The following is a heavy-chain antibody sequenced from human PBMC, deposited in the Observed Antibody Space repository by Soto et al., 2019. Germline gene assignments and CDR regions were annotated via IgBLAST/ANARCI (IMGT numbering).Heavy chain of an antibody. CDR3: ARGIVVVAAAKTWTWFDP. V-gene: IGHV4-61*01. Sequence: QVQLQESGPGLVKPSETLSLTCTVSGGSVRSGTYYWSWIRQPPGKGLEWIGYIFKDGTTHHNPSLRGRVTTSLDTPKNQSSLELSSVTAADTAVYYCARGIVVVAAAKTWTWFDPWGQGTLVTVSS. J-gene: IGHJ5*02. CDR2: IFKDGTT. D-gene: IGHD2-15*01. CDR1: GGSVRSGTYY.